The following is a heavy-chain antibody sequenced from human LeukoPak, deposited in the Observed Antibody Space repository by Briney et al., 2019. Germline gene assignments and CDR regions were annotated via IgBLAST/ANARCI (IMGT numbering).Heavy chain of an antibody. CDR2: INDRGYT. CDR1: GVSFSGYH. CDR3: ARDPTTEVDVPYYFDF. Sequence: PSETVSLTCAVYGVSFSGYHWNWIRQSPEKGLGWIGEINDRGYTNYNPSLKSRVTISVDTSKKQFSLKLSSVTAADTAVYYCARDPTTEVDVPYYFDFWGQGTLVAVSS. V-gene: IGHV4-34*01. D-gene: IGHD1-14*01. J-gene: IGHJ4*02.